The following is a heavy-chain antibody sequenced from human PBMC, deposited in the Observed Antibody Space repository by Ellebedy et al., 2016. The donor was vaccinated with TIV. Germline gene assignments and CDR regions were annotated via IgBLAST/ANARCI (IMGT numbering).Heavy chain of an antibody. D-gene: IGHD2-8*02. CDR2: IRGRDGRT. CDR3: AAVQYWEAVFDM. CDR1: GFTFANYA. V-gene: IGHV3-23*01. Sequence: PGGSLRLSCAASGFTFANYAMTWVRQVPGKGLEWFSSIRGRDGRTSYTDSAKGRFTISRDNAKNTLYLQMNSLRAEDTAVYYCAAVQYWEAVFDMWGQGTMVTVSS. J-gene: IGHJ3*02.